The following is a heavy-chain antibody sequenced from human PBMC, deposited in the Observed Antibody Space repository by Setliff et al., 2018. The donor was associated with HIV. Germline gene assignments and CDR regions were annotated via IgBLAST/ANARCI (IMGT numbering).Heavy chain of an antibody. Sequence: PSETLSLTCTVSGGSISSGGYYWSWIRQHPGKGLEWIGYIYYSGDTNSNPSLKSRVTMSVDTSKTRFSLNLSSVTAADTGFYYCARGRRRTYGLGTFYNYYFYMDVWGNGTTVTVSS. J-gene: IGHJ6*03. CDR1: GGSISSGGYY. CDR2: IYYSGDT. D-gene: IGHD3-10*01. CDR3: ARGRRRTYGLGTFYNYYFYMDV. V-gene: IGHV4-61*08.